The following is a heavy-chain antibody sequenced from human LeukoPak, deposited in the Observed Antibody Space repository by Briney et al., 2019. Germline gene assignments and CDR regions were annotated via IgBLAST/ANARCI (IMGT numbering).Heavy chain of an antibody. CDR2: IHHRGST. J-gene: IGHJ4*02. V-gene: IGHV4-4*02. CDR3: ASRSYISGPY. D-gene: IGHD6-25*01. CDR1: GASISGSDW. Sequence: SETLSLTCAVSGASISGSDWWSWVRQPPGKGLEWIGEIHHRGSTNYNPSLKSRVTISVDKSNNQFPLKVRSVTAADTAVYYCASRSYISGPYWGQGTLVTVSS.